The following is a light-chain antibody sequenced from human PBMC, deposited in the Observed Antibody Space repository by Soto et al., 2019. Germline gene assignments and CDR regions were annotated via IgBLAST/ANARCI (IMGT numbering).Light chain of an antibody. CDR3: MQGTHSPLI. V-gene: IGKV2-30*01. CDR1: QSLVDRDGNTH. CDR2: QVS. J-gene: IGKJ5*01. Sequence: DFVVTQSPLSLPVTLGQPASISCRSSQSLVDRDGNTHLNWFQQRPGQSPRRLIYQVSKRDSGVPDRFSGSGSGTDFTLEISRVEAEDVAVYYCMQGTHSPLIFGRGTRLEIK.